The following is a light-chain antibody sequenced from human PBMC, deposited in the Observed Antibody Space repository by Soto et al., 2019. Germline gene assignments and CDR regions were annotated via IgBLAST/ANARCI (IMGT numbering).Light chain of an antibody. Sequence: EIVLIQSPATLSLSPGERATLSCRASQSVTSNLAWYQQNPGQAPRLLIFDASKRATGIPARFSGSGSGTDFTLTISSLQPEDVAAYYCQKYNSAPRTFGQGTKVDIK. V-gene: IGKV3-11*01. CDR1: QSVTSN. CDR2: DAS. CDR3: QKYNSAPRT. J-gene: IGKJ1*01.